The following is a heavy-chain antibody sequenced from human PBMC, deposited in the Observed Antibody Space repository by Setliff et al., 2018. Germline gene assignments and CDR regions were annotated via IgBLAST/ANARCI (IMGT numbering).Heavy chain of an antibody. D-gene: IGHD5-12*01. CDR1: GYTFTTYA. J-gene: IGHJ6*03. CDR3: ARASRYGTVKWRGDYYMDV. V-gene: IGHV7-4-1*02. CDR2: INTNTGNP. Sequence: ASVKVSCKASGYTFTTYAMGWMRQAPGQRLEWMGWINTNTGNPSYAQGFTGRFVFSLDTSVSTAYLQISSLKPEDTAVYYCARASRYGTVKWRGDYYMDVWGKGTTVTVSS.